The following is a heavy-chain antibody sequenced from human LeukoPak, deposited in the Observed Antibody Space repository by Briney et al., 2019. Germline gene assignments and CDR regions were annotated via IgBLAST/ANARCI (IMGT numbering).Heavy chain of an antibody. CDR1: GGTFSSYA. V-gene: IGHV1-69*13. CDR3: AREGNSGSHAY. Sequence: ASVKVSCKASGGTFSSYAISWVRQAPGQGLEWMGGIIPIFGTANYAQKFQGRVTITADESTSTAYMELSSQRSEDTAVYYCAREGNSGSHAYWGQGTLVTVSS. J-gene: IGHJ4*02. CDR2: IIPIFGTA. D-gene: IGHD1-26*01.